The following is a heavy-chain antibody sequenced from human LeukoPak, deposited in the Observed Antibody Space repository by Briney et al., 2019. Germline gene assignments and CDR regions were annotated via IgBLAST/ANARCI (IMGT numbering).Heavy chain of an antibody. CDR1: GFTFSDYW. D-gene: IGHD3-10*01. Sequence: GGSLRLSCAASGFTFSDYWMHWVRQAPGKGLVGVSRINSDGRITSYADSVKGRFTISRDNSKNTLYLEVISLTAEDTAVYYCAKDDAWLRFGEWSQGTLVTVSS. CDR3: AKDDAWLRFGE. J-gene: IGHJ4*02. V-gene: IGHV3-74*01. CDR2: INSDGRIT.